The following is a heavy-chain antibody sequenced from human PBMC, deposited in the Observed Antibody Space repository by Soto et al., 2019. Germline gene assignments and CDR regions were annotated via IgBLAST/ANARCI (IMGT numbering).Heavy chain of an antibody. CDR2: IYYSGST. CDR3: ARIAFIAAAGTGGDAFDI. CDR1: GGSISSYY. V-gene: IGHV4-59*01. J-gene: IGHJ3*02. Sequence: SETLSLTCTVSGGSISSYYWSWIRQPPGKGLEWIAYIYYSGSTNYNPSLKSRVTISVDTSKNQISLKLSSVTAADTAVYYCARIAFIAAAGTGGDAFDIWGQGTMVTVSS. D-gene: IGHD6-13*01.